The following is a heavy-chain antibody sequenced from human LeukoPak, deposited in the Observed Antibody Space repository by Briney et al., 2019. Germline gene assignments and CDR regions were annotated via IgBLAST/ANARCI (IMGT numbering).Heavy chain of an antibody. V-gene: IGHV4-59*01. CDR1: GGSISSYY. CDR3: ARVSNGYSYGYVFDY. J-gene: IGHJ4*02. D-gene: IGHD5-18*01. CDR2: IYYSGST. Sequence: SETLSLTCTVSGGSISSYYWSWTRQPPGKGLEWIGYIYYSGSTNYNPSLKSRVTISVDTSKNQFSLKLSSVTAADTAVYYCARVSNGYSYGYVFDYWGQGTLVTVSS.